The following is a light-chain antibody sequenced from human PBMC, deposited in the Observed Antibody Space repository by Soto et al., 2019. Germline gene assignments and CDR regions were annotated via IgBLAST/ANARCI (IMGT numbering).Light chain of an antibody. V-gene: IGKV1-39*01. J-gene: IGKJ2*01. CDR3: QQSLHTPYT. CDR1: QTVTTY. CDR2: YAT. Sequence: DVPMTQSPSSLSASVGDRVTITCRTSQTVTTYLNWYRQRPGEAPNLLISYATTLQTGVPSRFTGSGSGTAFTLTITSLQPEDFATYFCQQSLHTPYTFGQGTRL.